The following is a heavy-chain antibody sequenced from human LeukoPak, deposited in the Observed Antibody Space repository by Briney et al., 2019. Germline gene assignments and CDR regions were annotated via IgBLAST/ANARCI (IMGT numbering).Heavy chain of an antibody. CDR3: ARQGYYDFWT. Sequence: PSETLSLTCAVSGGSISSNSYSWGWIRQPPGKGLEWIGNIYYSGSTYYSPSLKSRVTISVDTSKNQFSLKLSSVAAADTAVYYCARQGYYDFWTWGQGTLVTVSS. V-gene: IGHV4-39*01. D-gene: IGHD3-3*01. CDR1: GGSISSNSYS. CDR2: IYYSGST. J-gene: IGHJ5*02.